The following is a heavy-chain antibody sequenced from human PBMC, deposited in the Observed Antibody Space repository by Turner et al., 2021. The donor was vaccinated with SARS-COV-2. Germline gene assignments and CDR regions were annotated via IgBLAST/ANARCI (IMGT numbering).Heavy chain of an antibody. CDR3: ARRRFMSGYSFDY. CDR2: IYYSGST. CDR1: GGSISSSSYY. J-gene: IGHJ4*02. D-gene: IGHD3-3*01. Sequence: QLQLQESGSAHVKPSERLCLTCTVSGGSISSSSYYWGWIRQPPGEGLGWIGSIYYSGSTNYNPSLKGRVTISVDTSKNQFSLKLSSVTAADTAVYYCARRRFMSGYSFDYWGQGTLVTVSS. V-gene: IGHV4-39*01.